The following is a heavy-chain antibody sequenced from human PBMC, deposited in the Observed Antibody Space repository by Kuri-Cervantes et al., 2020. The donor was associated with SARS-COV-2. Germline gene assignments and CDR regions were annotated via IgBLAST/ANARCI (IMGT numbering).Heavy chain of an antibody. Sequence: ASVKVSCKASGYTFTSYGISWVRQAPGQRLEWMGWINAGNGNTKYSQKFQGRVTITRDTSASTAYMDVSRLRSEDTAVYYCARDHPYSNYDYYYGMDFWGQGTTVTVSS. CDR2: INAGNGNT. CDR3: ARDHPYSNYDYYYGMDF. D-gene: IGHD4-11*01. V-gene: IGHV1-3*01. J-gene: IGHJ6*02. CDR1: GYTFTSYG.